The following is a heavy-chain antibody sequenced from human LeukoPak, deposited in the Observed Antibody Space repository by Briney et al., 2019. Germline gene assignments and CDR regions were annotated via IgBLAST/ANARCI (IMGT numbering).Heavy chain of an antibody. CDR1: GFTFSTYA. CDR2: IGRSAGST. D-gene: IGHD2-21*02. V-gene: IGHV3-23*01. J-gene: IGHJ4*02. CDR3: AKDRAYCGGDCYPGSDFDY. Sequence: GGSLRLSCAASGFTFSTYAMSWVRQAPGKGLEWVSSIGRSAGSTFYADSVKGRFTISRDNSKSTLYLQMNSLRAEDTAVYYCAKDRAYCGGDCYPGSDFDYWGQGTLVTVSS.